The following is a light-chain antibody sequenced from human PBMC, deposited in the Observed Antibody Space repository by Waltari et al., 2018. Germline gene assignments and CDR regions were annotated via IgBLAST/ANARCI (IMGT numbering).Light chain of an antibody. Sequence: SYDLTQPPSVSVSPGQTARTTLSGDALPHHYASWYHQKPGQAPVQVIYKDNERPSGIPERFSGSGSGTTVTLTISGVQAEDEADYYCQSADNSDTYQVFGGGTKLTVL. V-gene: IGLV3-25*03. CDR3: QSADNSDTYQV. J-gene: IGLJ2*01. CDR2: KDN. CDR1: ALPHHY.